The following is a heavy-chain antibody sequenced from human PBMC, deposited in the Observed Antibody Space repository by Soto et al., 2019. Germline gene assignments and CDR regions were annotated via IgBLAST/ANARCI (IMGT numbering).Heavy chain of an antibody. CDR1: GFTFSSYN. CDR3: ARMDNSYCSDSTCRRHFDY. V-gene: IGHV3-48*01. J-gene: IGHJ4*02. Sequence: GGSLRLSCAASGFTFSSYNMNWVRQAPGKGLEWISYISTGSSTIYYANSVKGRFTISRDNAKNSLYLQMNSLRAEDTAVYYCARMDNSYCSDSTCRRHFDYWGQGTLVTVSS. D-gene: IGHD2-15*01. CDR2: ISTGSSTI.